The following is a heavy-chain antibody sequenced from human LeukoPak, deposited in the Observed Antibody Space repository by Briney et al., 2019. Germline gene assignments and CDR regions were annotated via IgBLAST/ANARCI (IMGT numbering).Heavy chain of an antibody. J-gene: IGHJ4*02. CDR1: GGSISSGSYY. D-gene: IGHD1-26*01. CDR3: ARDGRFPPEVLPRYFDY. Sequence: SETLSLTCTVSGGSISSGSYYWYWIRQPAGKGLEWIGHIYTSGSTNYNPSLKSRVTMSVDTSKNQFSLKLSSVTAADTAVYYCARDGRFPPEVLPRYFDYWGQGTLVTVSS. CDR2: IYTSGST. V-gene: IGHV4-61*09.